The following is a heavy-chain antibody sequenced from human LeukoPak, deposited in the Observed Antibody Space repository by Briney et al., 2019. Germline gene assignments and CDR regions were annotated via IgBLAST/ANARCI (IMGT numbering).Heavy chain of an antibody. D-gene: IGHD3-10*01. J-gene: IGHJ5*02. V-gene: IGHV3-11*01. CDR2: ISSGGDTI. CDR3: VRGMDGEYGSGTLFDL. Sequence: PGGSLRLSCAASEFVFGDFYMSWVRQAPGKGLEWISYISSGGDTIYYADSVKGRLTISRDNAKNSLYLQMNNLRAEDTAVYYCVRGMDGEYGSGTLFDLWGQGNMVTVSS. CDR1: EFVFGDFY.